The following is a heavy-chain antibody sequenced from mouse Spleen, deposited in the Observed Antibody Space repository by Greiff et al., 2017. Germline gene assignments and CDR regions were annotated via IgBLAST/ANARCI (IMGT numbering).Heavy chain of an antibody. D-gene: IGHD1-1*01. J-gene: IGHJ2*01. Sequence: VKLQESGAELARPGASVKLSCKASGYTFTSYGISWVKQRTGQGLEWIGEIYPRSGNTYYNEKFKGKATLTADKSSSTAYMELRSLTSEDSAVYFCARDYVERGDYFDYWGQGTTLTVSS. CDR3: ARDYVERGDYFDY. CDR1: GYTFTSYG. V-gene: IGHV1-81*01. CDR2: IYPRSGNT.